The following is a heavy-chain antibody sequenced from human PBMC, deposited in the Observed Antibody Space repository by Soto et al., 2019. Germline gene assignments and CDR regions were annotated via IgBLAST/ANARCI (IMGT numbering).Heavy chain of an antibody. CDR1: GFTFSSYA. CDR3: ATHGSSTSCYLDDDYYYGMDV. D-gene: IGHD2-2*01. Sequence: EVQLLESGGGLVQPGGSLRLSCAASGFTFSSYAMSWVRQAPGKGLEWVSAISGSGGSTYYADSVKGRFTISRDNSKNTRYLQMHSLRAEDKAVYYCATHGSSTSCYLDDDYYYGMDVWRQGTTVTVSS. CDR2: ISGSGGST. V-gene: IGHV3-23*01. J-gene: IGHJ6*02.